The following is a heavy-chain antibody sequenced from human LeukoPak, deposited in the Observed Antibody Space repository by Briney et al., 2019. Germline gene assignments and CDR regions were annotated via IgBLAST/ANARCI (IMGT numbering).Heavy chain of an antibody. V-gene: IGHV3-74*01. CDR1: GFTFSSYW. D-gene: IGHD6-13*01. CDR3: ARGIAAADIDY. CDR2: INSDGSST. J-gene: IGHJ4*02. Sequence: PGGSRRLSCAASGFTFSSYWMHWVRQAPGKGLVWVSRINSDGSSTSYADSVKGRFTISRDNAKNTLYLQMNSLRAEDTAVYYCARGIAAADIDYWGQGTLVTVSS.